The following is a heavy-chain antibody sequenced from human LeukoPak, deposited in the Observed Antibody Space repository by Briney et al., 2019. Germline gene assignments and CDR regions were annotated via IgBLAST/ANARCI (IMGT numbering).Heavy chain of an antibody. Sequence: PSETLSLTCTVSGGSFSSYFWNWIRQPPGKGLEWIGYIYSSGSTNYNPSLKSRVSISADTSKNEFSLKLRSVTAADTAVYFCARVDTSLVPDAFDIWGQGSMVTVSS. J-gene: IGHJ3*02. V-gene: IGHV4-59*01. CDR2: IYSSGST. CDR3: ARVDTSLVPDAFDI. CDR1: GGSFSSYF. D-gene: IGHD5-18*01.